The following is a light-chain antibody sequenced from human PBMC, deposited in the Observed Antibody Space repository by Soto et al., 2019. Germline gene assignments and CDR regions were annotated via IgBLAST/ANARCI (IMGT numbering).Light chain of an antibody. Sequence: QSVLTQPPSVSGAPGQRVTFSCTGSSSNIGAGYDVHWYQQLPGTAPKLLIYGNSNRPSGVPDRFSGSKSGTSASLAITGLQAEDEADYYCQFYDSSLSGWVFGGGTKLTVL. CDR2: GNS. V-gene: IGLV1-40*01. J-gene: IGLJ3*02. CDR3: QFYDSSLSGWV. CDR1: SSNIGAGYD.